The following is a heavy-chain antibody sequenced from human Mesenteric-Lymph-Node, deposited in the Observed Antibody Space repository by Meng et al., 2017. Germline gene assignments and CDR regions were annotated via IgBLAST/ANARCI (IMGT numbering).Heavy chain of an antibody. CDR1: GFTFSSYE. D-gene: IGHD1-26*01. CDR2: IGSSGTMI. J-gene: IGHJ4*02. V-gene: IGHV3-48*03. Sequence: GESLKISCAASGFTFSSYEINWVRQAPGKGLEWVSYIGSSGTMIYYADSVKGRFTISRDNAKNSLYLQMNSLRAEDTAVYYCARWGATLDYWGQGTLVTVSS. CDR3: ARWGATLDY.